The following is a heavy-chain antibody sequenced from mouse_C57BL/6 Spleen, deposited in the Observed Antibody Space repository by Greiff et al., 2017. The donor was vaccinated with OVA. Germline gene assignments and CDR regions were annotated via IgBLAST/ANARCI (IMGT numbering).Heavy chain of an antibody. CDR2: INPNNGGT. CDR1: GYTFTDYY. Sequence: VQLQQSGPELVKPGASVKISCKASGYTFTDYYMNWVKQSHVKSLEWIGDINPNNGGTSYNQKFKGKATLTVDKSSSTAYMELRSLTSEDSAVYYCARTGTYRYFDVWGTGTTVTVSS. D-gene: IGHD4-1*01. J-gene: IGHJ1*03. V-gene: IGHV1-26*01. CDR3: ARTGTYRYFDV.